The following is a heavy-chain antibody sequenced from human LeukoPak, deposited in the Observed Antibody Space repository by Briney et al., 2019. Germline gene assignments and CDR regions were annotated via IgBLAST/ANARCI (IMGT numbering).Heavy chain of an antibody. CDR3: ARDGSSSGLGYYYGMDV. J-gene: IGHJ6*02. D-gene: IGHD6-19*01. CDR2: IGTAGDT. V-gene: IGHV3-13*04. Sequence: GGSLRLSCAASGFTFSSYDMHWVRQATGKGLEWVSAIGTAGDTYYPGSVKGRFTISRENAKNSLYLQMNSLRAGDTAVYYCARDGSSSGLGYYYGMDVWGQGTTVTVSS. CDR1: GFTFSSYD.